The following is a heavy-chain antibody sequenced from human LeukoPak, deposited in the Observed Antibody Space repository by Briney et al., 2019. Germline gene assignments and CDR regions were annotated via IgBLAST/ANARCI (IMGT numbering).Heavy chain of an antibody. Sequence: ASVKVSCKASGYTFTSYDLNWVRQATGQGLEWMGWMNPNSGNTGYAPKFQGRVTMTRNTSISTAYMELSSLRSEDTAVYYCARKGPANYYYYYMDVSGKGTSVTVSS. CDR3: ARKGPANYYYYYMDV. CDR1: GYTFTSYD. D-gene: IGHD2-2*01. CDR2: MNPNSGNT. J-gene: IGHJ6*03. V-gene: IGHV1-8*01.